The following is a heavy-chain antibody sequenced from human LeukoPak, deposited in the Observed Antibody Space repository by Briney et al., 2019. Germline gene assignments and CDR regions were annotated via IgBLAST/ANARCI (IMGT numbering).Heavy chain of an antibody. V-gene: IGHV3-11*03. CDR3: ARSPPHHAFDI. J-gene: IGHJ3*02. Sequence: YADSVKGRFTISRDNAKNSLYLQMNSLRAEDTAVYYCARSPPHHAFDIWGQGTMVTVSS.